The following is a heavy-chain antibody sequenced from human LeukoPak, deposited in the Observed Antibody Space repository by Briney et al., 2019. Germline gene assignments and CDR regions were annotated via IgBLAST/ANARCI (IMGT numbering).Heavy chain of an antibody. CDR1: GFTFSNAR. CDR2: IKNKSASGTT. Sequence: RTGGSLRLSCAASGFTFSNARMNWVRQAPGKGLEWGGRIKNKSASGTTDYAAPVKGRFTIARDDSKNTLFLQMNRLRAEDTAVYYCARGRGYDSGTYNYAFSDYWGQETLVTVSS. D-gene: IGHD3-22*01. J-gene: IGHJ4*02. CDR3: ARGRGYDSGTYNYAFSDY. V-gene: IGHV3-15*01.